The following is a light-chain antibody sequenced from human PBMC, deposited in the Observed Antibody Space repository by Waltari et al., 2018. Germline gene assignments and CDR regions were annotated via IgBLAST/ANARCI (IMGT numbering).Light chain of an antibody. CDR1: SNDVGGYNS. V-gene: IGLV2-14*01. CDR2: DVS. CDR3: SSQSSNNVVL. J-gene: IGLJ2*01. Sequence: QSALTQPASVSGSPGQSVTIFCTGTSNDVGGYNSVPWYQEHPGQAPIVIIYDVSDRPSGVSDRFSGSKSGNTASLTISGLQAEDEADYYCSSQSSNNVVLFGGGTKLTVL.